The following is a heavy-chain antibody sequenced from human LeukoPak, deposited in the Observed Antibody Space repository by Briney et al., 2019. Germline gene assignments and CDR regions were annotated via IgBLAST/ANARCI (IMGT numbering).Heavy chain of an antibody. Sequence: SETLSLTCTVSGGSISSYYWSWIRQPPGEGLEWIGFIYNSGNTYYNPSLKSRVTLSVDTSKNQFSLNLSSVTAADTAVYYCARTAYDSSYFYRFDYWGQGTLVTVSS. CDR1: GGSISSYY. J-gene: IGHJ4*02. D-gene: IGHD3-22*01. CDR3: ARTAYDSSYFYRFDY. CDR2: IYNSGNT. V-gene: IGHV4-59*12.